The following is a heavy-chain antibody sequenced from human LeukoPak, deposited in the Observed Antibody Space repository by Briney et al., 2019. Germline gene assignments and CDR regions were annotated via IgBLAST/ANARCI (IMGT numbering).Heavy chain of an antibody. CDR2: ISYDGSNK. V-gene: IGHV3-30*18. CDR1: GFTFSSYG. Sequence: GGSLRLSCAASGFTFSSYGMHWVRQAPGKGLEGVAVISYDGSNKYYADSVKGRFTISRDNSKNTLYLQMNSLRAEDTAVYYCAKGGYYDSSGYYYDWGQGTLVTVSS. CDR3: AKGGYYDSSGYYYD. D-gene: IGHD3-22*01. J-gene: IGHJ4*02.